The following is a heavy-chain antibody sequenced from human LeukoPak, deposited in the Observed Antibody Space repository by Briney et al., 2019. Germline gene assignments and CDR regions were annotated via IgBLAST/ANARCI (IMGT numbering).Heavy chain of an antibody. D-gene: IGHD6-19*01. CDR2: ISSRSTTI. CDR1: GFDFRNSF. J-gene: IGHJ4*02. CDR3: GKGSLAVAATPLDF. Sequence: PGGPLRLSCTASGFDFRNSFMSWVRQAPGKGLEWISYISSRSTTIYYADSAKGRFTISRDNGKNTVYLQMNNLRVDDTAVFYCGKGSLAVAATPLDFWGQGTLVTVSS. V-gene: IGHV3-11*01.